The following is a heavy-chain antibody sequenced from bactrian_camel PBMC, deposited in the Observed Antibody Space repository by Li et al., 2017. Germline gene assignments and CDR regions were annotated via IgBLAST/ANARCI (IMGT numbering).Heavy chain of an antibody. CDR2: IDSYGST. V-gene: IGHV3S53*01. CDR3: ARGEPVSFGY. J-gene: IGHJ6*01. Sequence: VQLVESGGGSVQAGGSLRLSCAASGYTYNRNCMAWFRQAPGKEREGVARIDSYGSTSYADSVKGRFTISRDNAKNTVYLQMNSLKSEDTAVYYCARGEPVSFGYWGQGTQVTVS. CDR1: GYTYNRNC.